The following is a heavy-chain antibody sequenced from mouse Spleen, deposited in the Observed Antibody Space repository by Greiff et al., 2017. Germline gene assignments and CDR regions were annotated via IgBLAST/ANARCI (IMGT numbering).Heavy chain of an antibody. CDR3: ARGGELGSFDY. D-gene: IGHD4-1*01. Sequence: EVQLVESGGGLVKPGGSLKLSCAASGFTFSSYAMSWVRQTPERRLEWVATISSGGSYTYYPDSVKGRFTISRDNAKNTLYLQMSSLMSEDTAMYYCARGGELGSFDYWGQATTLTVSS. V-gene: IGHV5-9-3*01. CDR1: GFTFSSYA. J-gene: IGHJ2*01. CDR2: ISSGGSYT.